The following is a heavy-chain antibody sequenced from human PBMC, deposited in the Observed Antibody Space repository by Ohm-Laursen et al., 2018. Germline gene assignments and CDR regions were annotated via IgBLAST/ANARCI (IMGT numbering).Heavy chain of an antibody. Sequence: SLRLSCAASGFTFSSYWMSWVRQAPGKGLEWVANIKQDGSEKYYVDSVKGRFTISRDNAKKSLYLQMNSLRVKDTAVYYCARPPVWLPWYFDLWGRGTLVTVSS. D-gene: IGHD5-18*01. J-gene: IGHJ2*01. CDR3: ARPPVWLPWYFDL. V-gene: IGHV3-7*01. CDR1: GFTFSSYW. CDR2: IKQDGSEK.